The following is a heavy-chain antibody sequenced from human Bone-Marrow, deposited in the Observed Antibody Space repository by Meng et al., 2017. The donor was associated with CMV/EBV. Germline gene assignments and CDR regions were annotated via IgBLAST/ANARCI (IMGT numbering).Heavy chain of an antibody. CDR3: ATSYSSSWYGMTNDY. Sequence: ASVKLFCKASGYTLTELSRHWVRQAPGKGLEWMGGFDPEDGETIYAQKFQGRVTMTEDTSTDTAYMELSSLRSEDTAVYYCATSYSSSWYGMTNDYWGQGTLVTVSS. J-gene: IGHJ4*02. D-gene: IGHD6-13*01. CDR2: FDPEDGET. V-gene: IGHV1-24*01. CDR1: GYTLTELS.